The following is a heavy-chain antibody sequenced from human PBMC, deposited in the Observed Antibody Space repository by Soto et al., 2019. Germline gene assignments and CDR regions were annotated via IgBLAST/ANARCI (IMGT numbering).Heavy chain of an antibody. CDR1: GFPFSNYW. V-gene: IGHV3-74*01. Sequence: PGGSLRLSCAASGFPFSNYWMHWVRQVPGKGLVWVSRINSDESSTNCADSVKGRFTISRDNAKNTLYLQMNSLRVDDTAVYYCVREDSFRDSSAPWGQGTLVTVSS. CDR2: INSDESST. D-gene: IGHD3-22*01. J-gene: IGHJ5*02. CDR3: VREDSFRDSSAP.